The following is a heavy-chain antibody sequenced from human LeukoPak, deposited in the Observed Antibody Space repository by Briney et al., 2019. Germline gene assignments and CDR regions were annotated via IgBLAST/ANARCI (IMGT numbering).Heavy chain of an antibody. Sequence: TLSLTCTVSGGSISSSSYYWGWIRQPPGKALEWLALIYWDDDKRYSPSLKSRLTITKDTSKNQVVLTMTNMDPVDTATYYCAHNDRDYDILTGYLTPWNRFDYWGQGTLVTVSS. D-gene: IGHD3-9*01. CDR2: IYWDDDK. V-gene: IGHV2-5*02. J-gene: IGHJ4*02. CDR1: GGSISSSSYY. CDR3: AHNDRDYDILTGYLTPWNRFDY.